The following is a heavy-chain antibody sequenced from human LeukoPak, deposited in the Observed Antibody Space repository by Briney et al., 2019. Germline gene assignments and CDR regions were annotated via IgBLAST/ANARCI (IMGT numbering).Heavy chain of an antibody. CDR3: ARAYDSSGLSYWYFGL. CDR2: ISSSGSTI. V-gene: IGHV3-11*04. J-gene: IGHJ2*01. D-gene: IGHD3-22*01. Sequence: QPGGSLRLSCAASGFTFSDYYMSWLRQAQGKGLEWVSYISSSGSTIYYADSVKGRFTISRDNAKNSLYLQMNSLRAEDTAVYYCARAYDSSGLSYWYFGLGGRGTLVTVSS. CDR1: GFTFSDYY.